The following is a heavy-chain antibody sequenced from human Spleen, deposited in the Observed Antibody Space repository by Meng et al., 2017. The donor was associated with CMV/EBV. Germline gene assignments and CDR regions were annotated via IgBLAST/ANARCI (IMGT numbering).Heavy chain of an antibody. CDR2: ISSSSSYI. J-gene: IGHJ6*02. CDR1: GFTFSSYS. Sequence: LSLTCAASGFTFSSYSMNWVRQAPGKGLEWVSSISSSSSYIYYADSVKGRFTISRDNAKNSLYLQMNSLRAEDTAVYYCARDRLLGRIVVVPAAIDYYYGMDVWGQGTTVTVSS. V-gene: IGHV3-21*01. D-gene: IGHD2-2*01. CDR3: ARDRLLGRIVVVPAAIDYYYGMDV.